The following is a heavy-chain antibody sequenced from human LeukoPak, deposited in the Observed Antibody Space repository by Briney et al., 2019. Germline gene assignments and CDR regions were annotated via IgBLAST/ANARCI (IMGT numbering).Heavy chain of an antibody. V-gene: IGHV3-48*01. CDR3: ARDPGYCSSTSCFGDAFDI. D-gene: IGHD2-2*01. J-gene: IGHJ3*02. CDR2: ISSSSSTI. Sequence: GGSLRLSCAAFSGYWMTWVRQAPGTGLEWVSYISSSSSTIYYADSVKGRFTISRDNAKNSLYLQMNSLRAEDTAVYYCARDPGYCSSTSCFGDAFDIWGQGTMVTVSS. CDR1: SGYW.